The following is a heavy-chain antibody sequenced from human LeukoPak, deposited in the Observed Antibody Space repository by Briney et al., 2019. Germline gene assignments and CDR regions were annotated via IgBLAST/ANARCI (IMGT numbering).Heavy chain of an antibody. CDR3: ARHYDSSGYWSPLDY. J-gene: IGHJ4*02. Sequence: SETLSLTCAVSGGSISSGGYSWSWIRQPPGKGLEWIGEINHSGSTNYNPSLKSRVTISVDTSKNQFSLKLSSVTAADTAVYYCARHYDSSGYWSPLDYWGQGTLVTVSS. V-gene: IGHV4-34*01. D-gene: IGHD3-22*01. CDR2: INHSGST. CDR1: GGSISSGGYS.